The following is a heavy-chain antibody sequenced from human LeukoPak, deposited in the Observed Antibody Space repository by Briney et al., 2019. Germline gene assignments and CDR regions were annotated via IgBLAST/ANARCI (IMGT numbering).Heavy chain of an antibody. CDR3: ASVYGERSITIFGVVKDY. CDR1: GFTFSSYG. Sequence: GGSLRLSCAASGFTFSSYGMSWVRQAPGKGLEWVAAISGSGGSTYYADSVKGRFTISRDNSKNTLYLQMNSLRAEDTAVYYCASVYGERSITIFGVVKDYWGQGTLVTVSS. CDR2: ISGSGGST. D-gene: IGHD3-3*01. J-gene: IGHJ4*02. V-gene: IGHV3-23*01.